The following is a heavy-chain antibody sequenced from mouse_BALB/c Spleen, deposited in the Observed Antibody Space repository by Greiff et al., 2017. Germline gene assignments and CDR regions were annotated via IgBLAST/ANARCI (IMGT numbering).Heavy chain of an antibody. J-gene: IGHJ4*01. CDR2: IRNKANGYTT. Sequence: EVKLQESGGGLVQPGGSLRLSCATSGFTFTDYYMSWVRQPPGKALEWLGFIRNKANGYTTEYSASVKGRFTISRDNSQSILYLQMNTLRAEDSATYYCARDRGVPGGMDYWGQGTSVTVSS. V-gene: IGHV7-3*02. CDR1: GFTFTDYY. D-gene: IGHD4-1*01. CDR3: ARDRGVPGGMDY.